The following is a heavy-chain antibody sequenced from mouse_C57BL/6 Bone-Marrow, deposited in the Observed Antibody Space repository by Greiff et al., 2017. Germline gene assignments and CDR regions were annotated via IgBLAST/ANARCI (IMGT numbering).Heavy chain of an antibody. Sequence: EVQGVESGGGLVKPGGSLKLSCAASGFTFSSYAMSWVRQTPEKRLEWVATISDGGSYTYYPDNVKGRFTISRDNAKNNLYLQMSHLKSEDTAMYYCARDNYYGPAYWGQGTLVTVSA. V-gene: IGHV5-4*01. J-gene: IGHJ3*01. CDR2: ISDGGSYT. CDR1: GFTFSSYA. D-gene: IGHD2-1*01. CDR3: ARDNYYGPAY.